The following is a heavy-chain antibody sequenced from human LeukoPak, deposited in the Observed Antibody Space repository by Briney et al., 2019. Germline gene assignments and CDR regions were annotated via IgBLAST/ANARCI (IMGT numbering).Heavy chain of an antibody. D-gene: IGHD2-2*01. V-gene: IGHV3-23*01. Sequence: PGGSLSLSCAASGFTFGSCAMNWVRQAPGKGMEWVSLISGSGGRTSYADSVKGRFTISRDNSKNTLYLQMNRLRAEDTARYYCVKRHQAEFLFDYWGQGTLVTVSS. J-gene: IGHJ4*02. CDR2: ISGSGGRT. CDR3: VKRHQAEFLFDY. CDR1: GFTFGSCA.